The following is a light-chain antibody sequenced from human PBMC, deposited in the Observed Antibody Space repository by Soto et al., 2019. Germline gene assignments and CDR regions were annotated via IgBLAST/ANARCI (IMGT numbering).Light chain of an antibody. J-gene: IGLJ1*01. CDR2: GVS. CDR3: CSYAGVNTFYV. Sequence: QSVLTQPASVSGSPGQSITISCTGTSSDVGSYNLVSWYQQHPGKAPKLTIYGVSKRPSGVSDRFSGSKSGDTASLTISGLQAEDEADYYCCSYAGVNTFYVFGTGTKVTVL. CDR1: SSDVGSYNL. V-gene: IGLV2-23*02.